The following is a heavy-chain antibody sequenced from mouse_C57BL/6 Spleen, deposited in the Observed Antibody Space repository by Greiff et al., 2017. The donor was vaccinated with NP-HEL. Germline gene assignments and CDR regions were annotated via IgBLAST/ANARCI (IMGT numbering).Heavy chain of an antibody. J-gene: IGHJ4*01. Sequence: EVQLQQSGPELVKPGASVKIPCKASGYTFTDYNMDWVKQSHGKSLEWIGDINPNNGGTIYNQKFKGKATLTVDKSSSTAYMELRSLTSEDTAVYYCARSYSNYYAMDYWGQGTSVTVSS. CDR3: ARSYSNYYAMDY. V-gene: IGHV1-18*01. D-gene: IGHD2-5*01. CDR2: INPNNGGT. CDR1: GYTFTDYN.